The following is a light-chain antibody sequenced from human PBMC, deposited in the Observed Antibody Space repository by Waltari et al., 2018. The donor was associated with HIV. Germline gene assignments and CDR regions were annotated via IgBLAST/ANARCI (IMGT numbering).Light chain of an antibody. CDR3: AAYDDNLPGWM. CDR1: SSNIGSNS. Sequence: QSVLTQPPSASGTPGQRVTISCSGSSSNIGSNSVFWYQQFPGTAPKVLIYRKDRRPSGCPDRFSASRSGTSASLVISGLRSEDEADYYCAAYDDNLPGWMFGGGTKLTAL. V-gene: IGLV1-47*01. CDR2: RKD. J-gene: IGLJ3*02.